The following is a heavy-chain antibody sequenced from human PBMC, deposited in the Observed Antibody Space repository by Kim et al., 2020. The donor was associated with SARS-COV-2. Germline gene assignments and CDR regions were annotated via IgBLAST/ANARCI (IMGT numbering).Heavy chain of an antibody. D-gene: IGHD4-17*01. CDR2: IIPIFGTA. CDR3: ARAGWTTHSYYYYTMDV. Sequence: SVKVSCKASGGTFSSYAISWVRQAPGQGLEWMGGIIPIFGTANYAQKFQGRVTITADESTSTAYMELSSLRSEDTAVYYCARAGWTTHSYYYYTMDVWGQGTTVTVSS. CDR1: GGTFSSYA. J-gene: IGHJ6*02. V-gene: IGHV1-69*13.